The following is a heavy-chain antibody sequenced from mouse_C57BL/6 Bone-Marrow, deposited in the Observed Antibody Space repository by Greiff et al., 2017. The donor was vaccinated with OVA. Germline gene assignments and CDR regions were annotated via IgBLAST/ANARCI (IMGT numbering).Heavy chain of an antibody. CDR1: GYSFTGYF. Sequence: EVQLQQSGPELVKPGDSVKISCKASGYSFTGYFMNRVMQSHGKSLEWIGRINPYNGDTFYNQKFKGKATLTVDKSSSTAHMELRSLTSEDSAVYYCARPDYYGSSYWYFDVWGTGTTVTVSS. CDR3: ARPDYYGSSYWYFDV. V-gene: IGHV1-20*01. D-gene: IGHD1-1*01. CDR2: INPYNGDT. J-gene: IGHJ1*03.